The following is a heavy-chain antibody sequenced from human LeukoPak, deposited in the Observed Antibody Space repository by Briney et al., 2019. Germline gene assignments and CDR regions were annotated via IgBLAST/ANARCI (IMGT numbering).Heavy chain of an antibody. Sequence: ASVKVSCKASGYTFTGYYMHWGRQAPGQGLEWMGRINPNSGGTNYAQKFQGRVTMTRDTSISAAYTKLSRLRADETAVYYSARDDADTAMVQYYYYYYTAVWGKATTVTASS. CDR3: ARDDADTAMVQYYYYYYTAV. D-gene: IGHD5-18*01. CDR2: INPNSGGT. CDR1: GYTFTGYY. J-gene: IGHJ6*03. V-gene: IGHV1-2*06.